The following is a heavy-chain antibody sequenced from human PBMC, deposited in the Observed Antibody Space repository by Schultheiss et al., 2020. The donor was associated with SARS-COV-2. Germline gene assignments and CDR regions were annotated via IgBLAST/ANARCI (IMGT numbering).Heavy chain of an antibody. J-gene: IGHJ3*02. Sequence: SETLSLTCTVSGYSISSGYYWGWIRQPPGKGLEWIGYIYYSGSTNYNPSLKSRVTISVDTSKNQFSLKLSSVTAADTALYYCAKDIGSGSYGLTNDAFDIWGQGTMVTVSS. V-gene: IGHV4-61*01. CDR3: AKDIGSGSYGLTNDAFDI. D-gene: IGHD3-10*01. CDR1: GYSISSGYY. CDR2: IYYSGST.